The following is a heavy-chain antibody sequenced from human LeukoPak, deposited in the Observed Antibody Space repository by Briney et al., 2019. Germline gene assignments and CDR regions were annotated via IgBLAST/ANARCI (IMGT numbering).Heavy chain of an antibody. CDR1: GFTFSYFA. CDR2: ISGSATNT. J-gene: IGHJ4*02. CDR3: AKSFTIVRGVSPFDD. D-gene: IGHD3-10*01. Sequence: GGSLRLSCAASGFTFSYFAMSWLPQAPGKGLDWVSSISGSATNTYYADSVKGRFTISRDNSKNTLNLQMNSLRAEDTAVYYCAKSFTIVRGVSPFDDWGQGTLVTVSS. V-gene: IGHV3-23*01.